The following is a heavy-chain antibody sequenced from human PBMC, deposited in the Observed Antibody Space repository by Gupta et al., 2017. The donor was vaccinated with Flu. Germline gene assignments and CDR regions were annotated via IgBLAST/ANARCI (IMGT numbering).Heavy chain of an antibody. CDR2: ISSRGET. CDR3: ARGHWDS. Sequence: EVQLVDSVGGLVQPGGSLRLSCSASVFTVGSYDMSWVCLAPGKGLEWVSFISSRGETYKTDSVKGRFTISRDNAKNLVHLQMNNRRVEDTAFYDCARGHWDSWGQGTLVTVSS. CDR1: VFTVGSYD. V-gene: IGHV3-48*03. J-gene: IGHJ4*02.